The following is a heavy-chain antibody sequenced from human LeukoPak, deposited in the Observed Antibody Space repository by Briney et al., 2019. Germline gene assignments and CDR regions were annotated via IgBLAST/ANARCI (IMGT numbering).Heavy chain of an antibody. CDR2: ISYDGSNK. D-gene: IGHD2-2*02. Sequence: GGSLRLSCAASGFTFSSYGMHWVRQAPGKGLEWVAVISYDGSNKYYADSVKGRFTISRDNSKNTLYLQMNSLRAEDTAVYYCAKACSSTSCYTSMDYWGQGTLVTVSS. CDR3: AKACSSTSCYTSMDY. J-gene: IGHJ4*02. CDR1: GFTFSSYG. V-gene: IGHV3-30*18.